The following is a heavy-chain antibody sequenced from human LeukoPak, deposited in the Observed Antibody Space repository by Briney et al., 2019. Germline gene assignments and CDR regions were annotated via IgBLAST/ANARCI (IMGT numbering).Heavy chain of an antibody. V-gene: IGHV3-30*02. Sequence: GGSLGLSCAVSGFNLNSYAMHWVRQAPGKGLEWVAVIRHDEANSFYADSVQGRFTISRDTSKKLLYLQMNSLRVEDTAVYYCAKEYTPSSPLGELDSWGQGTLVTVSS. D-gene: IGHD6-6*01. CDR2: IRHDEANS. CDR3: AKEYTPSSPLGELDS. J-gene: IGHJ4*02. CDR1: GFNLNSYA.